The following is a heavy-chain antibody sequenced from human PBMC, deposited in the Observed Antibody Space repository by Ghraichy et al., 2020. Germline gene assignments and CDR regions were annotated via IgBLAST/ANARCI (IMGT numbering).Heavy chain of an antibody. V-gene: IGHV3-66*01. Sequence: GGSLRLSCAASGFTVNSYYMSWVRQAPGKGLEWVSVIYSGGSTYYADSVKGRFTISRDNNKNTLYLQMNSLRAEDTAVYYCARDRGSYNPFDSWGQGTRVTVAS. CDR3: ARDRGSYNPFDS. CDR2: IYSGGST. D-gene: IGHD5-24*01. CDR1: GFTVNSYY. J-gene: IGHJ4*02.